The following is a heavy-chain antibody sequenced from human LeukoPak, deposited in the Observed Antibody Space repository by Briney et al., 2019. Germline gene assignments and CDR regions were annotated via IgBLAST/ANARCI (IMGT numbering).Heavy chain of an antibody. D-gene: IGHD2-2*01. J-gene: IGHJ6*02. CDR1: GGSISSSSYY. V-gene: IGHV4-39*01. CDR3: ARVNIVVVPGAIYINGLDV. CDR2: IYYSGST. Sequence: PSETLSLTCTVSGGSISSSSYYWGWIRQPPGKGLEWIGSIYYSGSTYYNPSLKSRVTISVDTSKNQFSLKLSSVTAADTAVYYCARVNIVVVPGAIYINGLDVWGQGTAVTVSS.